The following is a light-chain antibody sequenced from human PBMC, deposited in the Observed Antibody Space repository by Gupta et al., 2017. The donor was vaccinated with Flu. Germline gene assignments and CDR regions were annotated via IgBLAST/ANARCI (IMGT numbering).Light chain of an antibody. J-gene: IGKJ2*03. CDR3: QQYKNWAYR. Sequence: EIVMTQSPATLSVSPGERATLSCRSSQSVSSNLAWYQQKPGQAPRLLIYGASTRATGIPARFSGSGSGTEFTLNISSLQSEDFAVYYCQQYKNWAYRFGQGTKLEIK. V-gene: IGKV3-15*01. CDR2: GAS. CDR1: QSVSSN.